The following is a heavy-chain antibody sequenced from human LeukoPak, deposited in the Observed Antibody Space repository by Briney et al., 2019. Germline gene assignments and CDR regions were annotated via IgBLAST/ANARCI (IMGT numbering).Heavy chain of an antibody. D-gene: IGHD3-22*01. Sequence: GGSLRLSCAASGFTFSSYAMHWVRQAPDKGLEWVAVISYDGSNKYYADSVKGRFTISRDNSKNTLYLQMNSLRAEDTAVYYCAREGKYYYDSSGYPDYWGQGTLVTVSS. CDR3: AREGKYYYDSSGYPDY. CDR2: ISYDGSNK. J-gene: IGHJ4*02. V-gene: IGHV3-30*01. CDR1: GFTFSSYA.